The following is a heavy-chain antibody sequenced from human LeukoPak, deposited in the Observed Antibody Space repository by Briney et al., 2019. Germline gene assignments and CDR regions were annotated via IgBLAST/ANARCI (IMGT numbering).Heavy chain of an antibody. CDR3: ARERRKNGGDAAFDI. J-gene: IGHJ3*02. CDR2: INPNSGGT. Sequence: VASVKVSCKASGYTFTGYYMHWVRQAPGQGLEWMGWINPNSGGTNYAQKFQGRVTMTRDTSISTAYMELSRLRSDDTAVYYCARERRKNGGDAAFDIWGQGTMVTVSS. CDR1: GYTFTGYY. D-gene: IGHD2-21*02. V-gene: IGHV1-2*02.